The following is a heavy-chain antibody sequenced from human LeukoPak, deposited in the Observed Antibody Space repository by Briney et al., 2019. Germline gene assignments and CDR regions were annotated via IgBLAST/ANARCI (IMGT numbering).Heavy chain of an antibody. CDR2: ISSSSNTI. J-gene: IGHJ4*02. CDR3: VRVGCSSTSCSEAHFDY. CDR1: GFTFSSYG. D-gene: IGHD2-2*01. Sequence: GGSLRLSCAASGFTFSSYGMNWVRQAPGKGLEWVSYISSSSNTIYYADSVKGRFTISRDNAKNSLYLQMNSLRAEDTAVYYCVRVGCSSTSCSEAHFDYWGQGTLVTVSS. V-gene: IGHV3-48*01.